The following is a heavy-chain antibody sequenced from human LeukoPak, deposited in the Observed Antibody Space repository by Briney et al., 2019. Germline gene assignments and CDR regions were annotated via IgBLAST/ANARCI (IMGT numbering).Heavy chain of an antibody. D-gene: IGHD3-10*01. Sequence: ASVRLSCTASGYTFASYGVTWVRQAPGQGLEWMGWISAYNGNTNYARKFQGRVTITTDTSTSTAYMELRSLRSDDTAVYYCARQVDSTMALPDYWGQGTLVTVSS. CDR2: ISAYNGNT. V-gene: IGHV1-18*01. J-gene: IGHJ4*02. CDR3: ARQVDSTMALPDY. CDR1: GYTFASYG.